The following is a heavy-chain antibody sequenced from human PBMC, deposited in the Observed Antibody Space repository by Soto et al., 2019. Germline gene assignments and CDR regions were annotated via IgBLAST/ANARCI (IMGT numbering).Heavy chain of an antibody. Sequence: SETLSLTCAVYGGSFSGYYWSWIRQPPGKGLEWIGEINHSGSTNYNPSLKSRVTISVDTSKNQFSLKLSSVTAADTAVYYCARGGRRGVPYYYGMDVWGQGTTVTVSS. J-gene: IGHJ6*02. D-gene: IGHD3-10*01. CDR3: ARGGRRGVPYYYGMDV. V-gene: IGHV4-34*01. CDR1: GGSFSGYY. CDR2: INHSGST.